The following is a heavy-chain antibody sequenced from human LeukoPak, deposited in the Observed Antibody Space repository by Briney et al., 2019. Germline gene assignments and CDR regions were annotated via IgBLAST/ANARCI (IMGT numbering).Heavy chain of an antibody. CDR3: ARDLGIAVRDAFDI. V-gene: IGHV3-21*01. D-gene: IGHD6-19*01. J-gene: IGHJ3*02. Sequence: GGSLRLSCAASGFTFSSYSMNWVRQAPGKGLEWVSSISSSSSYIYYPDSVKGRFSISRDNAKNSLYLQMNSLRAEDTAVYYCARDLGIAVRDAFDIWGQGTMVTVSS. CDR2: ISSSSSYI. CDR1: GFTFSSYS.